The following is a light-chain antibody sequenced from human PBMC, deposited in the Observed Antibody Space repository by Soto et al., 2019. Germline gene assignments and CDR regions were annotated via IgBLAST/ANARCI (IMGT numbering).Light chain of an antibody. CDR1: QSSSSS. Sequence: DSQITKYTSSLSASVGDKVTITCRASQSSSSSLNWYQQKPGKAPNLLIYGLSTLQSGFPSRFSGSGSGTEFTLTIISLQPEDFAAYYCQHYNSYPEAFGQGTKVDIK. CDR3: QHYNSYPEA. J-gene: IGKJ1*01. CDR2: GLS. V-gene: IGKV1-39*01.